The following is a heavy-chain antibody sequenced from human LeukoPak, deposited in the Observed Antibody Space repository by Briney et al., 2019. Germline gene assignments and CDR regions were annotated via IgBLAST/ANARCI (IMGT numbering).Heavy chain of an antibody. D-gene: IGHD3-10*01. CDR1: GGSISSYY. Sequence: SETLSLTCTVSGGSISSYYWSWIRQPPGKGLEWIGYIYYSGSTNYNPSLKSRVTISVDTSKNQFSLKLRSVTAADTVVYYCARGTMVRGVTFLGWGQGTLVTVSS. CDR3: ARGTMVRGVTFLG. CDR2: IYYSGST. J-gene: IGHJ4*02. V-gene: IGHV4-59*01.